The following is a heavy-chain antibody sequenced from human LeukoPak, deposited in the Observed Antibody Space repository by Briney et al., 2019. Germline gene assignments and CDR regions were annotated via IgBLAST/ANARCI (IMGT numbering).Heavy chain of an antibody. V-gene: IGHV1-46*01. CDR3: AREPMTWIQLWSGYYYYYYGMDV. CDR2: IYPSGGST. Sequence: ASVKVSCKASGYTFTSYYMQWERPAPGQGLGWMGIIYPSGGSTSYAQKFQGRVTMTRDTSTSTVYMELSSLRSEDTAVYYCAREPMTWIQLWSGYYYYYYGMDVWGQGTTVTVSS. CDR1: GYTFTSYY. D-gene: IGHD5-18*01. J-gene: IGHJ6*02.